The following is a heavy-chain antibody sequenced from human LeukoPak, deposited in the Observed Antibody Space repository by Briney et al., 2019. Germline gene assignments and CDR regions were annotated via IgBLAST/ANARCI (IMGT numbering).Heavy chain of an antibody. J-gene: IGHJ5*02. CDR1: GGSISSGGYY. CDR3: AREYVGSASNWFDP. D-gene: IGHD2-15*01. V-gene: IGHV4-31*03. CDR2: IYYSGST. Sequence: SETLSLTCTVSGGSISSGGYYWSWIRQHPGKGLEWIGYIYYSGSTYYNPSLKSRVTISVDTSKNQFSLKLSSVTAADTAVYYCAREYVGSASNWFDPWGQGTLVTVSS.